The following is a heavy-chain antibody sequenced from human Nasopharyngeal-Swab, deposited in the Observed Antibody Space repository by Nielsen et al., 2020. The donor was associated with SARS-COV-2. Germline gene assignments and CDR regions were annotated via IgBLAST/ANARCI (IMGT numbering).Heavy chain of an antibody. Sequence: GGSLRLSCAASGFTFVDYAMHWVRQAPGKGLEWVSGISWNSGSIGYADSVKGRFTIPRDNAKNSLYLQMNSLRAEDTALYYCAKTLNPYCSSTSCYSGGMDVWGQGTTVTVSS. CDR2: ISWNSGSI. V-gene: IGHV3-9*01. D-gene: IGHD2-2*01. CDR3: AKTLNPYCSSTSCYSGGMDV. CDR1: GFTFVDYA. J-gene: IGHJ6*02.